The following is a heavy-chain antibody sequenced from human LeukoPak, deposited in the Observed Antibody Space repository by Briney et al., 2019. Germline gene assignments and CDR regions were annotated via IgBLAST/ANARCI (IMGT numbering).Heavy chain of an antibody. CDR1: GFTFSSYA. V-gene: IGHV3-23*01. Sequence: GGSLRLSCAAPGFTFSSYAMSWVRQAPGKGLEWVSAISGSGGSTYYADSVKSRFTISRDNSKNTLYLQMNSLRAEDTAVYYCATRARITMIPFDYWGQGTLVTVSS. D-gene: IGHD3-22*01. CDR2: ISGSGGST. CDR3: ATRARITMIPFDY. J-gene: IGHJ4*02.